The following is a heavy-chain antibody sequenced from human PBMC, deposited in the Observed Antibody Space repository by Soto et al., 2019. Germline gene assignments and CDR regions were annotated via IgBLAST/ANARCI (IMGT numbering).Heavy chain of an antibody. Sequence: GGSLRLSCAASGFTFSNYWMNWVRQAPGKGLEWVANINEDGSEKYYVDSAKGRFAISRDNAKNSLYLQMSSLRAEDTAVYYCARDLFDYWGQGTLVTVSS. CDR3: ARDLFDY. CDR2: INEDGSEK. CDR1: GFTFSNYW. J-gene: IGHJ4*02. V-gene: IGHV3-7*01.